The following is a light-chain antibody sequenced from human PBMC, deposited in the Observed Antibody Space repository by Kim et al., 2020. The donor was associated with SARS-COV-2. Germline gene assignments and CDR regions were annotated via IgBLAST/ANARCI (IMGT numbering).Light chain of an antibody. CDR1: QSISSY. Sequence: ASGGDRVTITWRASQSISSYLAWYQQKPGKAPKLLIYAASTLQSGVPSRFSGSGSGTDFTLTISSLQSEDFATYYCQQYYSYPPTFGQGTKVDIK. J-gene: IGKJ1*01. CDR2: AAS. CDR3: QQYYSYPPT. V-gene: IGKV1-8*01.